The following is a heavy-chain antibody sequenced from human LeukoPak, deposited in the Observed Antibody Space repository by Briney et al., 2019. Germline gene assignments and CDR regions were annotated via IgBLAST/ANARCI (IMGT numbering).Heavy chain of an antibody. D-gene: IGHD2-2*01. CDR1: GVSISSGNYY. V-gene: IGHV4-61*02. Sequence: SETLSLTCTVSGVSISSGNYYWSWIRQPAGKRLEWIGRISISGSTNYNPSLKSRVTMSLDTSKNQFSLKLSSVTAADTAVYYCARSAGECSSTSCYAVGGFDPWGQGTLVTVSS. CDR2: ISISGST. CDR3: ARSAGECSSTSCYAVGGFDP. J-gene: IGHJ5*02.